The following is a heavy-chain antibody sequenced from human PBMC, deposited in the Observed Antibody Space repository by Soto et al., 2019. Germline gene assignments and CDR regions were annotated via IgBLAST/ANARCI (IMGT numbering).Heavy chain of an antibody. J-gene: IGHJ6*03. D-gene: IGHD4-4*01. CDR2: IRSKAYGGTT. V-gene: IGHV3-49*03. Sequence: LRLSCTASGFTFGDYAMSWFRQAPGKGLEWVGFIRSKAYGGTTEYAASVKGRFTISRDDSKTIASLQMNSLKTEDTAVYYCTRGLSVTTRLWYYYYMDVWGKGTTVTVSS. CDR1: GFTFGDYA. CDR3: TRGLSVTTRLWYYYYMDV.